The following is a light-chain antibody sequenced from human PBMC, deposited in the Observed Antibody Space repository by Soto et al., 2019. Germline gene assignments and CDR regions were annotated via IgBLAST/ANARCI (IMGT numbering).Light chain of an antibody. CDR3: SSYTSSSTLVV. CDR1: SSDVGGYNY. Sequence: QSALTQPASVSGSPGQWITFSCTGTSSDVGGYNYVSWYQQHPGKAPKLMIYDVSNRPSGVSNRFSGSKSGNTASLTISGLQAEDEADYYCSSYTSSSTLVVFGGGTKLTVL. J-gene: IGLJ2*01. V-gene: IGLV2-14*01. CDR2: DVS.